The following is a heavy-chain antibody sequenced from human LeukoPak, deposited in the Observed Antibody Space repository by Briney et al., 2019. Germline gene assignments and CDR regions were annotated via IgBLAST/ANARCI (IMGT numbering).Heavy chain of an antibody. Sequence: GGSLRLSCAASGIIFSDFGMHWVRQAPGEGLEWMAIIWYDGSNKYYADSVKGRFTISRDNSQNTMYLQMNSLRAEDSAVYYCAKATCSGANCFSNSRDAFDVWGQGTMVTVSS. CDR1: GIIFSDFG. V-gene: IGHV3-33*06. CDR3: AKATCSGANCFSNSRDAFDV. J-gene: IGHJ3*01. D-gene: IGHD2-15*01. CDR2: IWYDGSNK.